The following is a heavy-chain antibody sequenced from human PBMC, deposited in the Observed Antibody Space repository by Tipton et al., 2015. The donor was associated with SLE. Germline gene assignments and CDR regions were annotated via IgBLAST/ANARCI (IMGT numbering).Heavy chain of an antibody. J-gene: IGHJ6*02. CDR2: IYYSGNT. V-gene: IGHV4-59*07. D-gene: IGHD4-11*01. Sequence: TLSLTCTLSGDSISNFYWSWIRQPPGKGLEWIGYIYYSGNTNYNPSLKSRVTISVDRSKTQFSLNLSSVTAADTAVYYCARLYSTTEAVYYYGMGVWGQGITVTVSS. CDR3: ARLYSTTEAVYYYGMGV. CDR1: GDSISNFY.